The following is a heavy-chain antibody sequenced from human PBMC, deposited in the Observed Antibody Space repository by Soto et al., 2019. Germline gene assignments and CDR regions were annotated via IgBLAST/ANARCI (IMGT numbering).Heavy chain of an antibody. D-gene: IGHD4-4*01. CDR1: GFTFSNYE. Sequence: GGSLRLSWAVFGFTFSNYEMNWVRQAPGKGLEWVSYISNSGRAIYYAESVKGRFTISRDNAKNSLYLQMNSLRAEDTAVYYCARDPEIYSGKFDYGLAACGQGTTVTV. CDR2: ISNSGRAI. CDR3: ARDPEIYSGKFDYGLAA. J-gene: IGHJ6*02. V-gene: IGHV3-48*03.